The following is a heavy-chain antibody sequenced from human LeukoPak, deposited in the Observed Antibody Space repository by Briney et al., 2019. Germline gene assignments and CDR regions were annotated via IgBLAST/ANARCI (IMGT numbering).Heavy chain of an antibody. V-gene: IGHV4-38-2*01. J-gene: IGHJ4*02. D-gene: IGHD2-15*01. Sequence: SETLSLTCAVSGYSISSGYYWGWIRQPPGKGLEWIGSIYHSGSTYYNPSLKSRVTISVDTSKNQFSLKLSSVTAADTAVCYCARVNTSIVVVVAAMGYFDYWGQGTLFTVSS. CDR1: GYSISSGYY. CDR2: IYHSGST. CDR3: ARVNTSIVVVVAAMGYFDY.